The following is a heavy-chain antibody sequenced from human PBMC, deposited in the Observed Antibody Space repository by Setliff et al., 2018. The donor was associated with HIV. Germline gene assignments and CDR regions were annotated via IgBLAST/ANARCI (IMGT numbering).Heavy chain of an antibody. V-gene: IGHV4-61*09. CDR3: ARDYYQYYNFWSGSSPDAFDI. CDR1: GGSINSDSYNYY. D-gene: IGHD3-3*01. J-gene: IGHJ3*02. CDR2: VYSSGTT. Sequence: TLSLTCTVSGGSINSDSYNYYWSWIRQPAGRGLEWIGHVYSSGTTSYKPSLKSRVTISVDTSKNQFSLNLSSVTAADTAVYYCARDYYQYYNFWSGSSPDAFDIWGQGTMVTVSS.